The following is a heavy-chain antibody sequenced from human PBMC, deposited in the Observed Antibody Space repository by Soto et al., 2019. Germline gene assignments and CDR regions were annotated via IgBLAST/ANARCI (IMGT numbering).Heavy chain of an antibody. J-gene: IGHJ4*02. V-gene: IGHV3-73*02. D-gene: IGHD6-19*01. CDR3: TRDSSGWPV. CDR2: IRSKVNSYAT. Sequence: EVQLVESGGGLVQPGGPLKLSCAASGFTFSGSAMHWVRQTSGKGLEWVGRIRSKVNSYATAYAASVKGRFTISRDDSKNTAYLQMNSLKTEDTAVYYCTRDSSGWPVWGQGTLVTVSS. CDR1: GFTFSGSA.